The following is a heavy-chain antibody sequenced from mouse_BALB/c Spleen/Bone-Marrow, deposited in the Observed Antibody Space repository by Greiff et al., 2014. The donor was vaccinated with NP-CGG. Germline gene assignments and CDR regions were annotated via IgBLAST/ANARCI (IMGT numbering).Heavy chain of an antibody. CDR2: VYPGNVNT. V-gene: IGHV1S56*01. Sequence: QVQLKQSGPELVKPGASARISCKASGYTFTSYYIHWVRQRPGQGLEWIGWVYPGNVNTKYNEKFKGKATLTADKSSSTAYMQLSSLTSEDSAVYFCARDTMDYWGQGTSVTVSS. CDR1: GYTFTSYY. CDR3: ARDTMDY. J-gene: IGHJ4*01.